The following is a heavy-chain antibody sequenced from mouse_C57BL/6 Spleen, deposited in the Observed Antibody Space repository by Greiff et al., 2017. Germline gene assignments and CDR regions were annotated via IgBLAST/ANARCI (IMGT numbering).Heavy chain of an antibody. V-gene: IGHV1-69*01. D-gene: IGHD1-1*01. CDR2: IDPSDSYT. Sequence: QVQLKQPGAELVMPGASVKLSCKASGYTFTSYWMHWVKQRPGQGLEWIGTIDPSDSYTNYNQQFKGKSTLTVDKSSSTAYIQLSSLTSEDSAFYYCARTIYGDYFDDWGTGTTVTVSS. CDR1: GYTFTSYW. CDR3: ARTIYGDYFDD. J-gene: IGHJ1*03.